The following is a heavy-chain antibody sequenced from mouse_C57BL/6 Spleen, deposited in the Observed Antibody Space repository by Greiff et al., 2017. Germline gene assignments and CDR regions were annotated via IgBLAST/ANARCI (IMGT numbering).Heavy chain of an antibody. Sequence: QVQLQQSGAELVKPGASVKISCKASGYAFSSYWMNWVKQRPGKGLEWIGQIYPGDGDTNYNGKFKGKATLTADKSSSTAYMQLSSLTSEDSAVYFGARWECYGDFRWYFEVWGTGTTVTVSS. D-gene: IGHD2-13*01. V-gene: IGHV1-80*01. J-gene: IGHJ1*03. CDR1: GYAFSSYW. CDR2: IYPGDGDT. CDR3: ARWECYGDFRWYFEV.